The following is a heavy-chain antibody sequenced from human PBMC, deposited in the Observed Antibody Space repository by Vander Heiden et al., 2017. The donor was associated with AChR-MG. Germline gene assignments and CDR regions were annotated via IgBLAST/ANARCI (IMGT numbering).Heavy chain of an antibody. CDR3: ARWETVAGTLPHGMDV. D-gene: IGHD6-19*01. J-gene: IGHJ6*02. V-gene: IGHV3-21*01. CDR1: GFTFRSYS. Sequence: EVQLVESGGGLVKPGGSLRLSCAASGFTFRSYSMNWVRQAPGKGLEWVSSISSSSSYIYYADSVKGRFTISRDNAKNSLYLQMNSLRAEDTAVYYCARWETVAGTLPHGMDVWGQGTTVTVSS. CDR2: ISSSSSYI.